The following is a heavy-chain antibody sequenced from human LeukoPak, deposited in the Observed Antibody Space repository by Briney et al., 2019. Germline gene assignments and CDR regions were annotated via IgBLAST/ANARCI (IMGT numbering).Heavy chain of an antibody. Sequence: SETLSLTCTVSGYSISSGHYWGWIRQPPGKGLEWIGSMYHSGSTYYNPPLKSRVTISVDTSKNQFSLKLSSVTAADTAVYYCARRSYNSPLRYWGQGTLVTVSS. V-gene: IGHV4-38-2*02. CDR3: ARRSYNSPLRY. D-gene: IGHD3-10*01. J-gene: IGHJ4*02. CDR2: MYHSGST. CDR1: GYSISSGHY.